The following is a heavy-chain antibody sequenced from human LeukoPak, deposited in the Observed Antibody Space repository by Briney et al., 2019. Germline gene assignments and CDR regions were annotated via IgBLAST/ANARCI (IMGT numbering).Heavy chain of an antibody. Sequence: SETLSLTCTVSGGSISSDYWSWIRQPPGKGLEWIGYMYYTGSSNYNPSLKSRVTISVDTSKNQFSLKLSPVTAADTAVYYCARRVTSNWFDPRGQGTLVTVSS. CDR3: ARRVTSNWFDP. J-gene: IGHJ5*02. CDR2: MYYTGSS. D-gene: IGHD2-21*02. V-gene: IGHV4-59*08. CDR1: GGSISSDY.